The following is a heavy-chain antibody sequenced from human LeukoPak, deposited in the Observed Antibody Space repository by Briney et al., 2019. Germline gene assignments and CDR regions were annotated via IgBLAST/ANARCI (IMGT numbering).Heavy chain of an antibody. CDR3: GRGGGDILTGYYKGPFDY. J-gene: IGHJ4*02. CDR2: IIPIFGTA. Sequence: ASVKVSCKASGGTFSSYAISWVRQAPGQGLEWMGGIIPIFGTANYAQKFQGRVTITADESTSTAYMELSSLRSEDTAVYYCGRGGGDILTGYYKGPFDYWGQGTLVTVSS. D-gene: IGHD3-9*01. V-gene: IGHV1-69*13. CDR1: GGTFSSYA.